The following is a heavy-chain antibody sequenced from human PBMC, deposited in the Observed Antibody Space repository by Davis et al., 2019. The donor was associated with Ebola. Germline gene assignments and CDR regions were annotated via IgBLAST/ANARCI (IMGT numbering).Heavy chain of an antibody. CDR3: TRRRRIFGYYYYGMDV. Sequence: GGSLRLSCAASGITFSSYAMSWVRQAPGKGPEWVAATTGSGGSTYYADSVKGRFTISRDDSKSIAYLQMNSLKTEDTAVYYCTRRRRIFGYYYYGMDVWGQGTTVTVSS. V-gene: IGHV3-23*01. J-gene: IGHJ6*02. D-gene: IGHD3-3*01. CDR1: GITFSSYA. CDR2: TTGSGGST.